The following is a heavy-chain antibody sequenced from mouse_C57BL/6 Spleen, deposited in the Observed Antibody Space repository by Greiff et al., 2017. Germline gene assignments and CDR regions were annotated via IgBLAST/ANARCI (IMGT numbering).Heavy chain of an antibody. J-gene: IGHJ4*01. V-gene: IGHV1-15*01. CDR2: IDPETGGT. CDR3: TRSCDSNYVVYYAMGY. D-gene: IGHD2-5*01. Sequence: QVQLQQSGAELVRPGASVKLSCKASGYTFTDYEMHWVKQTPVHGLEWIGAIDPETGGTAYNQKFKGKAILTAAKSSITAYMEHRLLTAEDSAVYYCTRSCDSNYVVYYAMGYWGQGTSVTVSS. CDR1: GYTFTDYE.